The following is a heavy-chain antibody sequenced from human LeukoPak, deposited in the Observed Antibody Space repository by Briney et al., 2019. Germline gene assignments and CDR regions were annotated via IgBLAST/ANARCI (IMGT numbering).Heavy chain of an antibody. CDR3: ARSGGLGSDGFCRSASCYIPSRY. Sequence: ASVKVSCKASGYTFSGYYMLWVRQAPGQGLEWMGRINPNGGGTNYAQRLQGRVTMTNDTSISTAYMELSSLRSDDTAVYYCARSGGLGSDGFCRSASCYIPSRYWGQGTLVTVSS. V-gene: IGHV1-2*06. CDR2: INPNGGGT. D-gene: IGHD2-2*02. CDR1: GYTFSGYY. J-gene: IGHJ4*02.